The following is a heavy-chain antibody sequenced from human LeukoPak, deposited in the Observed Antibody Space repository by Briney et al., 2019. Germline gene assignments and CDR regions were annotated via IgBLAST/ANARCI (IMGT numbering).Heavy chain of an antibody. CDR2: ISAKNGNT. V-gene: IGHV1-18*01. Sequence: ASVKVSCKASGYTFTNYGTSWVRQAPGQGLEWMGWISAKNGNTNYAQKFQDRVTMTTDTSTSTAYMELRSLRSDDTAVYYCARGAGYCSGGSCYSPPATFDYWGQGTLVTVSS. J-gene: IGHJ4*02. D-gene: IGHD2-15*01. CDR1: GYTFTNYG. CDR3: ARGAGYCSGGSCYSPPATFDY.